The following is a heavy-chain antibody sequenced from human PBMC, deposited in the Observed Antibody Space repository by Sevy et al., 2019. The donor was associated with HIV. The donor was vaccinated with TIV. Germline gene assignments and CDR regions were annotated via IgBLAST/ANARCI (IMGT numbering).Heavy chain of an antibody. CDR2: LYLGDSDT. D-gene: IGHD2-15*01. CDR3: AGRVAGYCGGGTCYSHYYAMDV. CDR1: GYSFTSYW. V-gene: IGHV5-51*01. Sequence: GESLKISCKGSGYSFTSYWIGRVRQMPGKGLEWMGILYLGDSDTKYNPSFQAQVTISADKSISTAFLMWTSLKASDPAMYSGAGRVAGYCGGGTCYSHYYAMDVWGQGTTVTVSS. J-gene: IGHJ6*02.